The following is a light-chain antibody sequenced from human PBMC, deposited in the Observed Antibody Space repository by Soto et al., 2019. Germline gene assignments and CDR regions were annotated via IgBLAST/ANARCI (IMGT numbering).Light chain of an antibody. V-gene: IGKV1-39*01. J-gene: IGKJ5*01. Sequence: DIQRTQAPYSLSASVGERFTITCRASQSIRRYLNWYQQKPGKAPKLLIYAASSLQSGVPSRFSGSGYGTDLTITISSLQTEDFATYYCQQSYSNPITFGHGTRLEIK. CDR1: QSIRRY. CDR2: AAS. CDR3: QQSYSNPIT.